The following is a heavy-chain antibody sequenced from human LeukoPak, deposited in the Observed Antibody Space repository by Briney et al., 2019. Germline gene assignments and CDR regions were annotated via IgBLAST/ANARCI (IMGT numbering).Heavy chain of an antibody. J-gene: IGHJ2*01. V-gene: IGHV3-23*01. CDR2: ISLSGGST. Sequence: GSLRLSFAASGFPFSSFAMTWVRQAPGKGLEWVSAISLSGGSTNYAGSVKGRFTISRDNSRITLYLQMNSLIAEDTAGYFCAKCRGGGGEYWHFDLWGRGILVTVSS. D-gene: IGHD2-15*01. CDR3: AKCRGGGGEYWHFDL. CDR1: GFPFSSFA.